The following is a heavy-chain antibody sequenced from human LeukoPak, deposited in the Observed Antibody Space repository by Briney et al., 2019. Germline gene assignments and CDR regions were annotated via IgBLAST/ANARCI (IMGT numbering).Heavy chain of an antibody. CDR3: ARDWVDYYGSGSYYHCFDY. V-gene: IGHV4-34*01. CDR1: GGSFSGYY. CDR2: IYHSGST. J-gene: IGHJ4*02. D-gene: IGHD3-10*01. Sequence: SETLSLTCAVYGGSFSGYYWSWIRQPPGKGLEWIGSIYHSGSTYYNPSLKSRVTISVDTSKNQFSLKLSSVIAADTAVYYCARDWVDYYGSGSYYHCFDYWGQGTLVTVSS.